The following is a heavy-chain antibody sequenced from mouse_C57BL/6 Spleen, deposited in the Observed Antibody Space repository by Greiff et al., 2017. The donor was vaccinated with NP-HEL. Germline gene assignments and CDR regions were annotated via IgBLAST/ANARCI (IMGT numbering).Heavy chain of an antibody. CDR2: ISYDGSN. D-gene: IGHD1-1*01. CDR3: ARGNYYGSSYDAMDY. Sequence: VQLQQSGPGLVKPSQSLSLTCSVTGYSITSGYYWNWIRQFPGNKLEWMGYISYDGSNNYNPSLKNRISITRDTSKNQFFLKLNSVTTEDTATYYCARGNYYGSSYDAMDYWGQGTSVTVSS. CDR1: GYSITSGYY. V-gene: IGHV3-6*01. J-gene: IGHJ4*01.